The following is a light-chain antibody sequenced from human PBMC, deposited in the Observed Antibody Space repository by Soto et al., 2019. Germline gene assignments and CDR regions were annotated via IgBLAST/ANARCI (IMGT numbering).Light chain of an antibody. CDR1: QNVMYN. CDR3: QQYGGWPRT. V-gene: IGKV3-15*01. Sequence: EIVLTQSPATLYVSPGGRATLSCRASQNVMYNLAWYQQKPGQAPRLLVYGATTRATDAPPRFRGSGSGTEFSLTISSLQSEDFATYYCQQYGGWPRTFGQGTKADIK. J-gene: IGKJ1*01. CDR2: GAT.